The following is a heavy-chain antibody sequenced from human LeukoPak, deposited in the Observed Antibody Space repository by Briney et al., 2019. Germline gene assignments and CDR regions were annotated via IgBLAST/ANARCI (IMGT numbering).Heavy chain of an antibody. Sequence: PGGSLRLSCAASGFTFSDYGMHWVRQAPGKGLEWVAVISYDGGIEYYVDSVKGRFTISRDSSKHTLYLQLNSLRPEDTAVYYCAKDSRVYTSSSPGDYFDFWGQGTLVTVSS. CDR1: GFTFSDYG. CDR3: AKDSRVYTSSSPGDYFDF. CDR2: ISYDGGIE. V-gene: IGHV3-30*18. D-gene: IGHD6-6*01. J-gene: IGHJ4*02.